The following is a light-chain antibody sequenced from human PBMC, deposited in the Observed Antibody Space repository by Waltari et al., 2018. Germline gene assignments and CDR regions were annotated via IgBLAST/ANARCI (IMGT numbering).Light chain of an antibody. V-gene: IGLV3-19*01. CDR2: GKN. Sequence: SSELTQDPAVSVALVQTVRITCQGDSLRSYYALWYQQKPGQAPVLVIYGKNNRPSGIPDRFSGSSSGNTASLTITGAQAEDEADYYCNSRDSSGNHPVFGGGTKLTVL. CDR1: SLRSYY. CDR3: NSRDSSGNHPV. J-gene: IGLJ2*01.